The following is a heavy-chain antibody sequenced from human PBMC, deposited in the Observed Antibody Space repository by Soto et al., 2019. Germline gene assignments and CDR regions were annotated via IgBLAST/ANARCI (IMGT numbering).Heavy chain of an antibody. Sequence: LRLSCAASGFTFSNAWMSWVRQAPGKGLEWVGRIKSKTDGGTTDYAAPVKGRFTISRDDSKSTLYLQMNSLKTEDTAVYYCTTDLDDYVWGSYRYYGMDVWGQGTTVTVSS. J-gene: IGHJ6*02. D-gene: IGHD3-16*02. CDR1: GFTFSNAW. CDR2: IKSKTDGGTT. V-gene: IGHV3-15*01. CDR3: TTDLDDYVWGSYRYYGMDV.